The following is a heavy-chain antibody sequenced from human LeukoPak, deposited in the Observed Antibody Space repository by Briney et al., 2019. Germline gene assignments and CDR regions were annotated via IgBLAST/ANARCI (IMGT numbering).Heavy chain of an antibody. V-gene: IGHV4-4*02. CDR2: IYNSGST. CDR1: GGCMRSNKS. CDR3: ARSGNSWYFDL. Sequence: SPSLKLSRDLKGGCMRSNKSSRCARPSTKKGLGWIGEIYNSGSTNYNPSLKSRVTISVDKSKNQFSLRLSSVTAADTAVYYCARSGNSWYFDLWGRGTLVTVSS. J-gene: IGHJ2*01. D-gene: IGHD4-23*01.